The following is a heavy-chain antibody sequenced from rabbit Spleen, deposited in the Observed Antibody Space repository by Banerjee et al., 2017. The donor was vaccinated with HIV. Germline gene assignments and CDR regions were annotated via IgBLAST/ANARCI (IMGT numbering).Heavy chain of an antibody. CDR3: ARERKQPGYAGFGIAFGPYGMDL. J-gene: IGHJ6*01. CDR2: IYPDYGST. CDR1: GIDFNSYG. V-gene: IGHV1S47*01. D-gene: IGHD4-2*01. Sequence: QEQLVESGGGLVTLGGSLKLSCKASGIDFNSYGISWVRQAPGKGLEWIAYIYPDYGSTDYASWVNGRFTISLDNAQNTVFLQMTSLTAADTATYFCARERKQPGYAGFGIAFGPYGMDLWGPGTLVTVS.